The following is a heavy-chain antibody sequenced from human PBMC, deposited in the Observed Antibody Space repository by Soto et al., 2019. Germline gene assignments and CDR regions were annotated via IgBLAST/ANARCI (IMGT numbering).Heavy chain of an antibody. Sequence: ASVKVSCKASGYTFINYAIHWVRQAPGQRLEWMGWINAGNGDTKYSQKFQGRVTITRDTSANTAYMELSGLRSEGTAVYYCARGGAGYYFDYWGQ. V-gene: IGHV1-3*01. D-gene: IGHD2-15*01. CDR1: GYTFINYA. CDR3: ARGGAGYYFDY. CDR2: INAGNGDT. J-gene: IGHJ4*02.